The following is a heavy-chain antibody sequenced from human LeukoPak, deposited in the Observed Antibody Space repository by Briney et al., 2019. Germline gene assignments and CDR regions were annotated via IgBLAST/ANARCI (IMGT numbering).Heavy chain of an antibody. D-gene: IGHD6-13*01. V-gene: IGHV4-61*02. Sequence: SETLSLTCTVSGGSISSGSYYWRWIRQPAGKGLEWIGRIYTSGSTNYNPSLKSRVTISVDTSKNQFSLKLSSVTAADTAVYYCARAAAAGFSYYYYYMDVWGKGTTVTVSS. CDR2: IYTSGST. J-gene: IGHJ6*03. CDR3: ARAAAAGFSYYYYYMDV. CDR1: GGSISSGSYY.